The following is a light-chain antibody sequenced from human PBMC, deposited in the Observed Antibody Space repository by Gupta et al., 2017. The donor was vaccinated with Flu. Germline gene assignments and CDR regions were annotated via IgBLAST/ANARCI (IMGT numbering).Light chain of an antibody. CDR1: QSVTSNY. CDR2: GAS. Sequence: EIVLTQSPGTLSFSPGERATLSCRASQSVTSNYLAWYQHKPGQAPRLLIYGASSRATGIPDRFSGSGSVTDFTLTISRLDPEDFAVYYCHQYYSSPPTTFGQGTKVEIK. V-gene: IGKV3-20*01. J-gene: IGKJ1*01. CDR3: HQYYSSPPTT.